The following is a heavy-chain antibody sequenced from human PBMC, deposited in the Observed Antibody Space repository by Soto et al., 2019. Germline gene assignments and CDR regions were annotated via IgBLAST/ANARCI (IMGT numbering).Heavy chain of an antibody. V-gene: IGHV3-11*01. CDR2: ISNGDETT. CDR3: ARDPKRRDGYNFDS. D-gene: IGHD5-12*01. Sequence: QVQLVESGGGLVEPGGSLRLSCSASGFIFTDYSMTWIRQAPGKGLEWVSYISNGDETTQYADSVKGRFSISRDNAKKVLILQMNSLRVVYSAVYYCARDPKRRDGYNFDSWGRGALVTVSS. J-gene: IGHJ4*02. CDR1: GFIFTDYS.